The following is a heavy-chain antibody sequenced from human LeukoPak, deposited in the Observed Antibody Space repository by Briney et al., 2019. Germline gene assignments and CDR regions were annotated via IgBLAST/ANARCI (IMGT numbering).Heavy chain of an antibody. Sequence: SETLSLTCTVSGGSISSNYWSWIRQPPGKGLEWIGFIYYSGYTNYNPSLKSRVTISVDTSKNQFSLKLSSVTAADTAVYYCARLTSLTHFDYWGQGTLVPVSS. J-gene: IGHJ4*02. CDR1: GGSISSNY. CDR3: ARLTSLTHFDY. D-gene: IGHD1-14*01. V-gene: IGHV4-59*08. CDR2: IYYSGYT.